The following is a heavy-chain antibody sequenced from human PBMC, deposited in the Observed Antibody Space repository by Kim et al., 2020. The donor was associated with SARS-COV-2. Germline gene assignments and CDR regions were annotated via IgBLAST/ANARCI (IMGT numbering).Heavy chain of an antibody. D-gene: IGHD3-22*01. V-gene: IGHV3-23*01. CDR3: AKDLGIRIVVVAPHDAFDI. CDR1: GFTFSSYA. Sequence: GGSLRLSCAASGFTFSSYAMSWVRQAPGKGLEWVSAISGSGGSTYYADSVKGRFTISRDNSKNTLYLQMNSLRAEDTAVYYCAKDLGIRIVVVAPHDAFDIWGQGTMGTVSS. CDR2: ISGSGGST. J-gene: IGHJ3*02.